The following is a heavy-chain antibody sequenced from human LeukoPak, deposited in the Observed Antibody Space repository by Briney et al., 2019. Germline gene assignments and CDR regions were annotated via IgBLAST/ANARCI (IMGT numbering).Heavy chain of an antibody. D-gene: IGHD5-24*01. CDR2: IRYDGINK. CDR3: AKDRGDGYPTHFDY. CDR1: GLTFSRYA. J-gene: IGHJ4*02. Sequence: GGSLRLSCAASGLTFSRYAMHWVRQAPGKGLEWVAFIRYDGINKYYADSVKGRFTISRDNSKNTLYLQMNSLRPEDTAVYYCAKDRGDGYPTHFDYWGQGTLVTVSS. V-gene: IGHV3-30*02.